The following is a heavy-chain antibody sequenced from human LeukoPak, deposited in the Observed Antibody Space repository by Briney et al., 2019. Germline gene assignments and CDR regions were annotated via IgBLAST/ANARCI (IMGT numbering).Heavy chain of an antibody. V-gene: IGHV4-59*08. Sequence: SETLSLTCTVSGGSISSYYWSWIRQPPGKGLEWIACISYSGSTKYNPSLKSRVTISVDTSKNQFSLKLSSVTAADTAVYYCARLKRVGYYDSSGYYDYWGQGTLVTVSS. CDR1: GGSISSYY. J-gene: IGHJ4*02. D-gene: IGHD3-22*01. CDR2: ISYSGST. CDR3: ARLKRVGYYDSSGYYDY.